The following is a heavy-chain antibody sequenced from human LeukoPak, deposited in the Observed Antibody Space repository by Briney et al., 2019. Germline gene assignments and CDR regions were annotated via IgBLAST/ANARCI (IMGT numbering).Heavy chain of an antibody. Sequence: KPSETLSLTCTVSGGSVSSGSYYWSWIRQPPGKGLEWIGYIYYSGSTNYNPSLKSRVTISVDTSKNQFSLKLSSVTAADTAVYHCARGVVPAATADYYYCYGMDVWGQGTTVTVSS. J-gene: IGHJ6*02. CDR3: ARGVVPAATADYYYCYGMDV. D-gene: IGHD2-2*01. V-gene: IGHV4-61*01. CDR2: IYYSGST. CDR1: GGSVSSGSYY.